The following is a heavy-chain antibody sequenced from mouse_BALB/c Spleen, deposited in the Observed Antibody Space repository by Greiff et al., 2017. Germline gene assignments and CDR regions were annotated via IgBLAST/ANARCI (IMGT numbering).Heavy chain of an antibody. J-gene: IGHJ1*01. V-gene: IGHV5-12-2*01. Sequence: EVKVEESGGGLVQPGGSLKLSCAASGFTFSSYTMSWVRQTPEKRLEWVAYISNGGGSTYYPDTVKGRFTISRDNAKNTLYLQMSSLKSEDTAMYYCASHYYGSSYWYFDVWGAGTTVTVSS. CDR1: GFTFSSYT. CDR2: ISNGGGST. D-gene: IGHD1-1*01. CDR3: ASHYYGSSYWYFDV.